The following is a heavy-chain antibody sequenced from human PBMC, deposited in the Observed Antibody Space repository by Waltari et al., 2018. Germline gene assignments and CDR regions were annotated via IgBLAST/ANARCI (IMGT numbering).Heavy chain of an antibody. Sequence: QVQLQESGPGLVKPSQTLSLTCTVSGCSISSGGYYWSWIRQHPGKGLEWIGYIYYSGSTYYNPSLKSRVTISVDTSKNQFSLKLSSVTAADTAVYYCARDKTGTTEFDYWGQGTLVTVSS. V-gene: IGHV4-31*03. J-gene: IGHJ4*02. D-gene: IGHD1-1*01. CDR1: GCSISSGGYY. CDR3: ARDKTGTTEFDY. CDR2: IYYSGST.